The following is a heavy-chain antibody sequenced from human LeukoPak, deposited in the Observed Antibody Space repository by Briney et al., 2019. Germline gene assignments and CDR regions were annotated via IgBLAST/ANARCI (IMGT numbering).Heavy chain of an antibody. D-gene: IGHD3-22*01. CDR3: ARANPPQYYDSSGSLLAIDY. J-gene: IGHJ4*02. V-gene: IGHV4-34*01. Sequence: SETLSLTCAVYGGSFSGYYWSWIRQPPGKGLEWIGETNHSGSTNYNPSLKSRVTIAVDTSKNQFSLKLSSVTAADTAVYYCARANPPQYYDSSGSLLAIDYWGQGTLVTVSS. CDR2: TNHSGST. CDR1: GGSFSGYY.